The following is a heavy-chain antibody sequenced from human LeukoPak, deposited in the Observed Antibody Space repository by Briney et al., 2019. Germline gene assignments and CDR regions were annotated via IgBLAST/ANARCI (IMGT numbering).Heavy chain of an antibody. D-gene: IGHD4-23*01. CDR2: ISSSGSTI. CDR1: GFTYSSYE. V-gene: IGHV3-48*03. CDR3: ARDYGGSSPFDY. J-gene: IGHJ4*02. Sequence: GGSLRLSCPASGFTYSSYEMHWVRQAPGKGLEWVSYISSSGSTIYYADSVKGRFTISRDNAKNSLYLQMNSLRAEDTAVYYCARDYGGSSPFDYWGQGTLVTVSS.